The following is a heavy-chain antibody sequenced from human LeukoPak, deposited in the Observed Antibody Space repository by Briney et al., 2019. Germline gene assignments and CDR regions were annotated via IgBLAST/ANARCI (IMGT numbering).Heavy chain of an antibody. D-gene: IGHD2-2*01. CDR3: ARGQVPAARGYNWFDP. CDR1: GWSFNDYY. J-gene: IGHJ5*02. V-gene: IGHV4-34*01. Sequence: SETLSLTCAVYGWSFNDYYWNWIRPPPGMGLEWIGEVNARGDTNYNPSLKSRGTISVDTSKNQFSLRLTSMIPADTAVYYCARGQVPAARGYNWFDPWGQGTLVTVSS. CDR2: VNARGDT.